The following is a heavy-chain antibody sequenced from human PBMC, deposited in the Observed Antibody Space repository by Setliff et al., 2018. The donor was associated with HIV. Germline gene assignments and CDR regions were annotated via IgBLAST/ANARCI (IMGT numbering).Heavy chain of an antibody. V-gene: IGHV4-39*01. CDR3: ATLKMATIYRDFDY. D-gene: IGHD5-12*01. CDR2: IYYSGST. CDR1: GGSISSNNYF. Sequence: PSETLSLTCTVSGGSISSNNYFWGWIRQPPEKGLEWIGSIYYSGSTYYNPSLKSRVTISIDTSRNQFSLKLTSVTAADTAMYYCATLKMATIYRDFDYWGQGTLVTVSS. J-gene: IGHJ4*02.